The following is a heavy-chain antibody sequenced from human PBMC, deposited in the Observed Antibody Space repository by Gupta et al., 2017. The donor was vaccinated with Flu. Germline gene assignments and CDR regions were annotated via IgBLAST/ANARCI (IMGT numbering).Heavy chain of an antibody. CDR1: GFTFTSRA. J-gene: IGHJ4*02. V-gene: IGHV3-23*01. D-gene: IGHD6-19*01. CDR3: AKDHISSGWPAFDS. CDR2: INNGGNP. Sequence: EVRLSESGGDLVPPGGSLRLSCVASGFTFTSRALSWVRQAPGKGPEWVASINNGGNPYYAPSVKGRFTISRDISENTLYLEMNGLTVEDTATYYCAKDHISSGWPAFDSWGQGTLVTVSS.